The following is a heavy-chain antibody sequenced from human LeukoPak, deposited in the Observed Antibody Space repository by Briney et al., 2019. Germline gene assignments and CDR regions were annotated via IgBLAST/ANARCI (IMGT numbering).Heavy chain of an antibody. V-gene: IGHV3-48*02. CDR1: GFTFSSYS. Sequence: PGGSLRLSCAASGFTFSSYSMNWVRQAPGKGLEWVSYMSSSTSTIYYADSVKGRFTISRDNAKNSLYLQMNSLRDDDTAVYYCAMMWGSTYSDYWGQGTLITAPS. CDR3: AMMWGSTYSDY. D-gene: IGHD3-16*01. CDR2: MSSSTSTI. J-gene: IGHJ4*02.